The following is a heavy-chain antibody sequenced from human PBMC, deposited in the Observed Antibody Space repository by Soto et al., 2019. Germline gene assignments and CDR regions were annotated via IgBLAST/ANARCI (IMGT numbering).Heavy chain of an antibody. CDR2: IKQDGSAR. D-gene: IGHD2-2*01. V-gene: IGHV3-7*05. CDR3: ARDSGYCRSPDCKGEAFDI. Sequence: EVQLVESGGGLVQPGGSLRLSCAGSGFTFSNYGMSWVRQTPGKGLEWVANIKQDGSARYHVDSVKGRFTISRDNAKNSLYLLMNSLRAEDTAVYFCARDSGYCRSPDCKGEAFDIWGQGTMVTVSS. J-gene: IGHJ3*02. CDR1: GFTFSNYG.